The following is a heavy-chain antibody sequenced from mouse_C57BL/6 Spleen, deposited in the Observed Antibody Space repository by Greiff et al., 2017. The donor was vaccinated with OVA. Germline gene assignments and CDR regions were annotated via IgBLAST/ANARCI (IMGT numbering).Heavy chain of an antibody. CDR1: GYTFTSYW. D-gene: IGHD1-1*01. J-gene: IGHJ4*01. CDR2: IYPGSGST. Sequence: QVQLQQPGAELVKPGASVKMSCKASGYTFTSYWITWVKQRPGQGLEWIGGIYPGSGSTNYNEKFKSKATLTVDTSSSTAYMPLRSLTSEDSAVYYCARSDGSRYYYAMDYWGQGTSVTVSS. V-gene: IGHV1-55*01. CDR3: ARSDGSRYYYAMDY.